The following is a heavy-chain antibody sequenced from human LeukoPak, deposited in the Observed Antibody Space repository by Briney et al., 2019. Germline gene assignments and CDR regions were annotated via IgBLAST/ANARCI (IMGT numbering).Heavy chain of an antibody. V-gene: IGHV3-30*02. CDR2: IRYDGSNK. D-gene: IGHD5-24*01. CDR3: ARGELATSKILFDY. CDR1: GFTFSSYG. J-gene: IGHJ4*02. Sequence: GGSLRLSCAASGFTFSSYGMHWVRQAPGKGLEWVAFIRYDGSNKYYADSVKGRFTISRDNSKNTLYLQMNSLRAEDTAVYYCARGELATSKILFDYWGQGTLVTVSS.